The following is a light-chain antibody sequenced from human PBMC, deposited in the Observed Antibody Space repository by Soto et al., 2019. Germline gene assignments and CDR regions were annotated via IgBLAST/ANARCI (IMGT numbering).Light chain of an antibody. CDR2: DTS. J-gene: IGKJ1*01. CDR1: QTVSNK. Sequence: EIVLTQSPATLSSSPGYRATISCSDSQTVSNKLAWYEHKPGQAPRLLIYDTSNRATGIPARFSGSGSGTDFTLTISRLETEDFAVYYCHQRKSWPRTFGKGTKVDIK. CDR3: HQRKSWPRT. V-gene: IGKV3-11*01.